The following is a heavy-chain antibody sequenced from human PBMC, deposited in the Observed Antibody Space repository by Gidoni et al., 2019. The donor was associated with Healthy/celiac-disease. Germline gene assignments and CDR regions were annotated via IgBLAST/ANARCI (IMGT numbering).Heavy chain of an antibody. CDR1: GGSVSSGSYY. Sequence: QVQLQESGPGLVKPSETLSLTCTVSGGSVSSGSYYWSWIRQPPGKGLEWIGYIYYSGSTNYNPSLKSRVTISVDTSKNQFSLKLSSVTAADTAVYYCARLVVVAATPNWFDPWGQGTLVTVSS. CDR3: ARLVVVAATPNWFDP. V-gene: IGHV4-61*01. D-gene: IGHD2-15*01. CDR2: IYYSGST. J-gene: IGHJ5*02.